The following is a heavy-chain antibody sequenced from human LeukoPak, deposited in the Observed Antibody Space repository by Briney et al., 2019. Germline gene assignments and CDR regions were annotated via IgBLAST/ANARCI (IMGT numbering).Heavy chain of an antibody. V-gene: IGHV4-61*02. CDR2: FYNSGST. CDR1: GGSISSGSYY. CDR3: ASSGSGSYNPPFDY. J-gene: IGHJ4*02. Sequence: PSQTLSLTCTVSGGSISSGSYYWSWIRQPAGKGLEWIGRFYNSGSTNYNPSLKSRVTISVDTSKNQFSLKLSSVTAADTAVYYCASSGSGSYNPPFDYWGQGTLDTVSS. D-gene: IGHD3-10*01.